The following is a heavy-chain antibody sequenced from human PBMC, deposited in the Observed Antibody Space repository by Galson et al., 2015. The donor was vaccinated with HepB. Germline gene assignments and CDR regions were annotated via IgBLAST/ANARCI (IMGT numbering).Heavy chain of an antibody. CDR3: AALVDGNPKYYFGY. CDR1: SESINSGDFY. J-gene: IGHJ4*02. Sequence: LSLTCTVSSESINSGDFYWSWIRQPPGKGLEWIGCIYYSGTTYYSPSLKSRVTMSLDTSKNQFSLKLSSVTAADTAVYYCAALVDGNPKYYFGYWGQGTLVAVSS. D-gene: IGHD4-23*01. V-gene: IGHV4-30-4*01. CDR2: IYYSGTT.